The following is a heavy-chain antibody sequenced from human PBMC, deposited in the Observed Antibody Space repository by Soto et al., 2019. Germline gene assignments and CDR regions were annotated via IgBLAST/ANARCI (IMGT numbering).Heavy chain of an antibody. CDR1: GYTFPSYY. D-gene: IGHD3-10*01. J-gene: IGHJ6*02. V-gene: IGHV1-46*01. CDR2: INPSGGST. Sequence: QVQLVQSGAEVKKPGASVKVSCKDSGYTFPSYYMHWLGQAPGQGLEWMGIINPSGGSTSYAQKFQGRVTMTRDTSTSTVYMELSSLRSEDTAVYYCARGLRPGYYYGMDVWGQGTTVTVSS. CDR3: ARGLRPGYYYGMDV.